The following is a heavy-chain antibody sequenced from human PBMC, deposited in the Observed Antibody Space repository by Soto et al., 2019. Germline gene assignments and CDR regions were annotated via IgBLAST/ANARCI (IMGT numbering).Heavy chain of an antibody. CDR1: GFICSSYG. CDR2: ILVGGST. J-gene: IGHJ3*02. CDR3: AKATATSGGAFEI. Sequence: GGSLRLSCAVSGFICSSYGMSWVRQAPGKGLEWVSTILVGGSTHYEDAVKGRFTISRDTSKNTVYLQMNSLTAGDTAVYYCAKATATSGGAFEIYGQGTMVTVSS. D-gene: IGHD1-1*01. V-gene: IGHV3-23*01.